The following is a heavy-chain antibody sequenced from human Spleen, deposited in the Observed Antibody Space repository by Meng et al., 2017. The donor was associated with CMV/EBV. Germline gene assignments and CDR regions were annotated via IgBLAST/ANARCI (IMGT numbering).Heavy chain of an antibody. CDR1: GCTVGSNY. CDR2: IYSGGST. D-gene: IGHD3-10*01. V-gene: IGHV3-53*01. Sequence: SCAASGCTVGSNYMSWVRQAPGEGLEWVSVIYSGGSTYYAASVKGRFTLSRDNSTTTLYLQMNSLRAEDTAVYYCAREGVISGFDYWGQGTLVTVSS. CDR3: AREGVISGFDY. J-gene: IGHJ4*02.